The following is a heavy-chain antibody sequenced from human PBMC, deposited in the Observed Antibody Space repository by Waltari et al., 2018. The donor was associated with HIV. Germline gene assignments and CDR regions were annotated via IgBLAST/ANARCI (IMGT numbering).Heavy chain of an antibody. J-gene: IGHJ4*02. CDR1: GYTFTGYY. CDR3: ARHGGDRPGAPVDY. Sequence: QVQLVLSGAEVKKPGASVQVSCQASGYTFTGYYLHWVRPAPGQGLEYRGRIDPNSGCTKCAQKFQGRVTMTRDPSISTAYMELSSLRSNDTAVYYCARHGGDRPGAPVDYWGQGTLVTVSS. CDR2: IDPNSGCT. D-gene: IGHD4-17*01. V-gene: IGHV1-2*06.